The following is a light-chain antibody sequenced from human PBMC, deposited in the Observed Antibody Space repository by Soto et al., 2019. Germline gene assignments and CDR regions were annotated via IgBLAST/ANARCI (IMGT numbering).Light chain of an antibody. J-gene: IGLJ1*01. CDR3: SSYAASNSFV. V-gene: IGLV2-8*01. Sequence: QAVVTQPPSASGSPGQSVTISCTGTSSDVGGYNYVSWYQQHPGKAPKLMIYEVTKRPSGVPDRFSGSKSGNTASLTVSGLQAEDEADYYCSSYAASNSFVFGTGTKVTVL. CDR1: SSDVGGYNY. CDR2: EVT.